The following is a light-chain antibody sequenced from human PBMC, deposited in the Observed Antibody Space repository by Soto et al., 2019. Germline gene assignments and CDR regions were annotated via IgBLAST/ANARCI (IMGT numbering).Light chain of an antibody. CDR1: QSVSSN. J-gene: IGKJ3*01. V-gene: IGKV3-15*01. Sequence: EIVMTQSPAPLSVTLGERATLSGRASQSVSSNLAWYQHKPVQAPRLLIYGASTRATVIQARFSGSGSGTEIPITISSLQSEDFAVYYCQQYNNWPFTFGRGTKVDIK. CDR3: QQYNNWPFT. CDR2: GAS.